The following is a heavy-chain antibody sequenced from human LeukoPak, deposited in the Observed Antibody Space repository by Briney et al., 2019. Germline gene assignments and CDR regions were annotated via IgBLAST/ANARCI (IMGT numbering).Heavy chain of an antibody. CDR3: AREGHTYGSDY. V-gene: IGHV3-11*01. D-gene: IGHD3-10*01. J-gene: IGHJ4*02. Sequence: GGALRLSCAASGFTFSDYYMSWVRQAPGKGLEWVTYVSQSGTNIYFSDSGKGRFTISRDNGKNSLYLQMNSLRAEDTAVYYCAREGHTYGSDYWGQGTLVTVSS. CDR2: VSQSGTNI. CDR1: GFTFSDYY.